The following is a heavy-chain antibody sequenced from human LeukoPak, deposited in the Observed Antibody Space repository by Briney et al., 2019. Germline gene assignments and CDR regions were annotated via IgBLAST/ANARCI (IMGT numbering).Heavy chain of an antibody. V-gene: IGHV1-8*01. Sequence: RASVKVSCKASGYTFTSYDINWVRQATGQGLEWMGWMNPNSGNTGYAQKFQGRVTMTRNTSISTAYMELSSLRSWDTAVYYCARGGSLEWLPYYYYYYGMDVWGQGTTVTVSS. D-gene: IGHD3-3*01. J-gene: IGHJ6*02. CDR1: GYTFTSYD. CDR2: MNPNSGNT. CDR3: ARGGSLEWLPYYYYYYGMDV.